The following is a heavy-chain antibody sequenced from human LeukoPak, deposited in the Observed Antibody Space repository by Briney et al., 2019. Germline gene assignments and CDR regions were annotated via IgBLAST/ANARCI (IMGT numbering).Heavy chain of an antibody. CDR3: AREGTLGDYFDY. J-gene: IGHJ4*02. V-gene: IGHV4-4*07. D-gene: IGHD3-16*01. Sequence: SETPSLTCTVSGGSISSYYWSWIRQPAGKGLEWIGRIYTSGSTNYSPSLKSRVTMSVDTSKNQFSLKLSSVTAADTAVYYCAREGTLGDYFDYWGQGTLVTVSS. CDR2: IYTSGST. CDR1: GGSISSYY.